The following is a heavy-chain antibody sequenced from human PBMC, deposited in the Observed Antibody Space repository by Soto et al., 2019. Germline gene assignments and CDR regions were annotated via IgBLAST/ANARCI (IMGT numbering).Heavy chain of an antibody. CDR3: AKVPYNSSNYFYVDY. J-gene: IGHJ4*02. CDR1: GFTFSSYV. Sequence: GGSLRLSCAASGFTFSSYVMNWVRQAPGKGLVWVSRINGNGGYTYYADSVKGRFTISRDNSKDTLYLQMNNLSADDTAVYFFAKVPYNSSNYFYVDYWGQGTLVTVSS. V-gene: IGHV3-23*01. CDR2: INGNGGYT. D-gene: IGHD6-6*01.